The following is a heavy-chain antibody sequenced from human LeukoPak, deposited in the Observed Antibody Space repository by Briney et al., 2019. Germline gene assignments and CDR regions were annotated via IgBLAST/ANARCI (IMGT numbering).Heavy chain of an antibody. CDR3: ARDVHSSGWYGNDY. CDR1: GGSISSGGYS. D-gene: IGHD6-19*01. Sequence: SETLSLTCAVSGGSISSGGYSWSWIRQPPGKGLEWIGYIYHSGSTYYNPSLKSRVTISVDRSKNQFSLKLSSVTAADTAVYYCARDVHSSGWYGNDYWGQGTLVTVSS. CDR2: IYHSGST. J-gene: IGHJ4*02. V-gene: IGHV4-30-2*01.